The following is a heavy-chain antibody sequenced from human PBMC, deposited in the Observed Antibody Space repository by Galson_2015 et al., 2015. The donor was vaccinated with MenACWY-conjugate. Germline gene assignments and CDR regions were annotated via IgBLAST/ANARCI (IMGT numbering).Heavy chain of an antibody. CDR1: GDSVSSNTAA. D-gene: IGHD2-15*01. J-gene: IGHJ4*02. CDR2: TYYRSRWYN. V-gene: IGHV6-1*01. CDR3: ARGGVQTASAFDF. Sequence: CAISGDSVSSNTAAWSWIRQSPSRGLEWLGRTYYRSRWYNDYAMSVRSRITINPDTSKNEVSLQLNSVTAADTAVYYCARGGVQTASAFDFWGRGTLVIVSS.